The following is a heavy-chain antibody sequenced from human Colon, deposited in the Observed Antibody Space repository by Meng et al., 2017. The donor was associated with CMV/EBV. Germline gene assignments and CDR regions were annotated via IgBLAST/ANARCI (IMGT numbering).Heavy chain of an antibody. CDR1: GFSLTTSGVG. J-gene: IGHJ4*02. Sequence: TCTFSGFSLTTSGVGVGWIRQPPGKALEWLALLYWNGDKRYSPSLKSRLTIIKDTSKNQVVLIMTNMDPMDTGTYYCAHRRLGALEYWGQGTLVTVSS. V-gene: IGHV2-5*01. CDR2: LYWNGDK. CDR3: AHRRLGALEY. D-gene: IGHD4-17*01.